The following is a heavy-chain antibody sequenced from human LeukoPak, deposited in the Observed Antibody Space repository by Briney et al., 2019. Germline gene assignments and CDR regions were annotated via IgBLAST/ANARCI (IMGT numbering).Heavy chain of an antibody. J-gene: IGHJ4*02. CDR2: INWNGGST. D-gene: IGHD1-26*01. Sequence: PGGSLRLSCAASGFTFDDYGMSWVRQAPGKGLEWVSGINWNGGSTGYADSVKGRFTISRDNAKNSLYLQMNSLRAEDTALYYCARGGGGSYYREFDYWGQGTLVTVSS. CDR3: ARGGGGSYYREFDY. CDR1: GFTFDDYG. V-gene: IGHV3-20*04.